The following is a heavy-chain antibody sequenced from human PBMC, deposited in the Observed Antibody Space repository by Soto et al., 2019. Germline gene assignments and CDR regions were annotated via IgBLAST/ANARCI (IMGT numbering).Heavy chain of an antibody. J-gene: IGHJ6*02. CDR2: INAGNGNT. CDR3: ARLGFRMTTVTTEYYYYGMDV. V-gene: IGHV1-3*01. CDR1: GYSVTSYA. D-gene: IGHD4-17*01. Sequence: ASVKVSCKASGYSVTSYAMHWERQAPGQRLEWMGWINAGNGNTKYSQKLHGRVTITRDTSASTAYMELSSLRSEDTAVYYCARLGFRMTTVTTEYYYYGMDVWGQGTTVTVSS.